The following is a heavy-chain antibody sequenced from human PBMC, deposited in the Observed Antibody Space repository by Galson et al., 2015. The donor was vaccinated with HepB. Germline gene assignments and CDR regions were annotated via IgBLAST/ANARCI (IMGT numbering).Heavy chain of an antibody. J-gene: IGHJ5*02. CDR2: ISAYSGNT. Sequence: KVSCKASGYTFTSYGISWVRPAPGQGLEWMGWISAYSGNTGYAQKFQGRVTMTRNTSISAAYMELSSLRSEDTAVYYCARGQKGWIQLWRFDPWGQGTLVTVSS. D-gene: IGHD5-18*01. CDR3: ARGQKGWIQLWRFDP. V-gene: IGHV1-8*02. CDR1: GYTFTSYG.